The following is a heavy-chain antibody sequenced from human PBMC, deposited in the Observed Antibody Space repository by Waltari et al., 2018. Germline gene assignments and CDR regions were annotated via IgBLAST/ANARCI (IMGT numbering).Heavy chain of an antibody. CDR3: ARGSGGPYGDFSDAFDI. V-gene: IGHV1-69*05. CDR2: IIPIFGTA. D-gene: IGHD4-17*01. CDR1: GGTFSSYA. Sequence: QVQLVQSGAEVKKPGSSVKVSCKASGGTFSSYAISWVRQAPGQGLEWMGGIIPIFGTANYAQKFQGRVTITTDESTSTAYMELSSLRSEDTAVYYCARGSGGPYGDFSDAFDIWGQGTMVTVSS. J-gene: IGHJ3*02.